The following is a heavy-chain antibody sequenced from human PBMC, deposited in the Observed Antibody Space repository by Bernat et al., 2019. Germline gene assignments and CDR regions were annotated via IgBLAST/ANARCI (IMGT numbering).Heavy chain of an antibody. D-gene: IGHD3-3*01. Sequence: QVQLQESGPGLVKPSETLSLTCTVSGGSISSYYWSWIRQPPGKGLEWIGYIYYSGSTNYNPSLKSRVTISVDTSKNQFSLKLSSVTAADTAVYYCARGRTIYYYYGMDVWGQGTTVTVSS. CDR1: GGSISSYY. J-gene: IGHJ6*02. V-gene: IGHV4-59*01. CDR3: ARGRTIYYYYGMDV. CDR2: IYYSGST.